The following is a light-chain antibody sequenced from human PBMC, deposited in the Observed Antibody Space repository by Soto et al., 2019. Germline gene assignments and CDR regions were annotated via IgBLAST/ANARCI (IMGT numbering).Light chain of an antibody. J-gene: IGKJ4*01. Sequence: EIVLTQAPGTLSLSPGERASLSCRASQSVSSEKLAWYQQKPGQAPRXXIFGASGRATGIPERFSGSGSGTDLSITISRLEPEDSEVYYCQQYGSSLLTFGGGTKVDIK. CDR1: QSVSSEK. CDR3: QQYGSSLLT. CDR2: GAS. V-gene: IGKV3-20*01.